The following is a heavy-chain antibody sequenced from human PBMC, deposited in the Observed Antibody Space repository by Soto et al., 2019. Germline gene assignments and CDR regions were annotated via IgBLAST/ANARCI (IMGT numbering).Heavy chain of an antibody. Sequence: QVQLVQSGAEVKKPGSSVKVSCTASGGSLSNFGISWVRQAPGQGLEWMGANIPVFGTPNYAQKFQDRVTINADESTTTVYMEVRSRTSEDTAVYYCARGDATKIVVTTYYAMDVWGQGTTVTVSS. D-gene: IGHD3-22*01. CDR3: ARGDATKIVVTTYYAMDV. J-gene: IGHJ6*02. V-gene: IGHV1-69*12. CDR1: GGSLSNFG. CDR2: NIPVFGTP.